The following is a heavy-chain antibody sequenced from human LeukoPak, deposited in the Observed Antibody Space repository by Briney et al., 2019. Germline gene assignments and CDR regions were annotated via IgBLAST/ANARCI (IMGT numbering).Heavy chain of an antibody. CDR3: AKDGPLLWFGPTDA. D-gene: IGHD3-10*01. CDR1: GFTFSTYG. V-gene: IGHV3-23*01. CDR2: VSSTGSST. Sequence: GGSLRLSCVASGFTFSTYGMSWVRQAPGKGLEWVAAVSSTGSSTYYPDSLKGRFIISRDNSQNTVFLQMSSLRPEDTAFYFCAKDGPLLWFGPTDAWGQGILVTVSS. J-gene: IGHJ5*02.